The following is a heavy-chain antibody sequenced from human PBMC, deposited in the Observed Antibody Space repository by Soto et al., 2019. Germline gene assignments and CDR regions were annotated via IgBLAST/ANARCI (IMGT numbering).Heavy chain of an antibody. D-gene: IGHD3-16*01. J-gene: IGHJ5*02. CDR3: AKARNSGDFEGSYDS. Sequence: GGSLRLSCAASGFSFIDYSINWVRQVPWRGLEYVAGIGGRGVNAFYADSMKGRFSISRDNSKNTVYLHMHNLRVDDSAMYYCAKARNSGDFEGSYDSLGQGTLVPVCS. CDR2: IGGRGVNA. CDR1: GFSFIDYS. V-gene: IGHV3-23*01.